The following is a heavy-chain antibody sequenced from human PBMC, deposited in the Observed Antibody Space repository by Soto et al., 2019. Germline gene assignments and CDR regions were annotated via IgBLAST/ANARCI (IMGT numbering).Heavy chain of an antibody. CDR1: GFTFGDYA. D-gene: IGHD2-15*01. V-gene: IGHV3-49*03. CDR2: IRSKAYGGTT. J-gene: IGHJ3*02. CDR3: TYKYCSGGSCYSINAFDI. Sequence: GGSLRLSCTASGFTFGDYAMSWFRQAPGKGLEWVGFIRSKAYGGTTEYAASVKGRFTISRDDSKSIAYLQMNSLKTEDTAVYYCTYKYCSGGSCYSINAFDIWGQGTMVTVSS.